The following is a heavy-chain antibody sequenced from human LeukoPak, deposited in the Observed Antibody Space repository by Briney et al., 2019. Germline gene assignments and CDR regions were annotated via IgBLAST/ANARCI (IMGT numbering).Heavy chain of an antibody. CDR1: GFIFSSYE. CDR2: ISSSDTST. D-gene: IGHD6-19*01. J-gene: IGHJ4*02. CDR3: ARDAVAADY. Sequence: PGGSLRLSCAASGFIFSSYEMNWVRQAPGKGLEWVSYISSSDTSTYYADSVKGRFTISRDNAKNSLYLQMNGLRAEDTAVYYCARDAVAADYWGQGTLVTVSS. V-gene: IGHV3-48*03.